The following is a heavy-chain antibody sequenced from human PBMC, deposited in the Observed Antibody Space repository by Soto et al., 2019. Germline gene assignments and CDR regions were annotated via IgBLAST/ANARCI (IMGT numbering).Heavy chain of an antibody. CDR3: SRQLVPNWFDP. Sequence: SETLSLTCPVAGGSVSSSIYYWGWIRQPPGKGLEWIGSIYYSGSTYYNPSLKSRVTISVDTSKNQFSLKLSSVTAADTAVYYCSRQLVPNWFDPWGQGTLVTVSS. J-gene: IGHJ5*02. V-gene: IGHV4-39*01. CDR2: IYYSGST. D-gene: IGHD6-6*01. CDR1: GGSVSSSIYY.